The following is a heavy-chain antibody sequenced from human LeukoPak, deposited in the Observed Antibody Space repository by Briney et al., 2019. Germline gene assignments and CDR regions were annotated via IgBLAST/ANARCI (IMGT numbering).Heavy chain of an antibody. CDR2: INYSGNT. V-gene: IGHV4-39*07. D-gene: IGHD3-10*01. Sequence: NASETLSLTCTVSGVSISSSSYYWVWIRQPPGKELEWIGSINYSGNTYYNPSLKSRVTTSVDTAKNQFSLKLSSVTAADTAVYYCARATETYSYGSGSLLGYYYYYMDVWGKGTTVTISS. CDR3: ARATETYSYGSGSLLGYYYYYMDV. CDR1: GVSISSSSYY. J-gene: IGHJ6*03.